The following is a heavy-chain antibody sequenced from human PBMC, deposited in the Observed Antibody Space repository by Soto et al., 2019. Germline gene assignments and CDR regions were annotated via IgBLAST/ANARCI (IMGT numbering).Heavy chain of an antibody. CDR3: ATEYPVVATVDY. Sequence: SETLSLTCTVSGGSISSGDYYWSWIRQPPGKGLEWIGYIYYSGSTYYNPSLKSRVTISVDTSKNQFSLKLSSVTAADTAVYYCATEYPVVATVDYWGQGTLVTVSS. D-gene: IGHD5-12*01. CDR1: GGSISSGDYY. J-gene: IGHJ4*02. V-gene: IGHV4-30-4*01. CDR2: IYYSGST.